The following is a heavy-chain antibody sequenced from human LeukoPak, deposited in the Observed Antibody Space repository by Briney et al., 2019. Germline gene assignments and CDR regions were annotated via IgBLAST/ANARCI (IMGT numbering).Heavy chain of an antibody. J-gene: IGHJ4*02. CDR3: AKAAVAGRSSYFDY. Sequence: PGGSLRLSCAASGFTFSDYAMNWVRQAPGEGLDWVSTISGSGTTTYYPDSVKVRFTISRDNSKNTFYLHMNSLRAEDTAVYYCAKAAVAGRSSYFDYWGQGALVTVSS. V-gene: IGHV3-23*01. D-gene: IGHD6-19*01. CDR1: GFTFSDYA. CDR2: ISGSGTTT.